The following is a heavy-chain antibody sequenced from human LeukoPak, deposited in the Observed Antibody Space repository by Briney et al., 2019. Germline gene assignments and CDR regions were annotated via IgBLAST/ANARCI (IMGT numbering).Heavy chain of an antibody. CDR2: IYYTGST. Sequence: PSETLSLTCTVSGGSISRGSYYWAWIRQPPGKGLEWIANIYYTGSTYYNPSLKNRVTISVDTSKNQFSLKVMSLTAADTAVYYCASLKVPGHFDYWGQGTLVTLSS. CDR3: ASLKVPGHFDY. CDR1: GGSISRGSYY. J-gene: IGHJ4*02. D-gene: IGHD2/OR15-2a*01. V-gene: IGHV4-39*01.